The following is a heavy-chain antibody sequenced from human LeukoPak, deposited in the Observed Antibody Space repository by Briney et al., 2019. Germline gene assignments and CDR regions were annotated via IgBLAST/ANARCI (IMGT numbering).Heavy chain of an antibody. Sequence: GGSLRLSCAASGFTFSSYAMHWVRQAPGKGLEWVAVISYDGSNKYYADSVKGRFTISRDNSKNTLYLQMNSLRAEDTAVYYCARDPSSSWLGYFDYWGQGTLVTVSS. J-gene: IGHJ4*02. D-gene: IGHD6-19*01. V-gene: IGHV3-30-3*01. CDR3: ARDPSSSWLGYFDY. CDR1: GFTFSSYA. CDR2: ISYDGSNK.